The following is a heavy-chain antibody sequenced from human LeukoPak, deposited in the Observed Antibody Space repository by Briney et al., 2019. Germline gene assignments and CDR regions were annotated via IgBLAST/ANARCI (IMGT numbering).Heavy chain of an antibody. CDR2: IIPIFGTA. V-gene: IGHV1-69*13. CDR3: ARVSNTYYYDSSGYASWFDP. Sequence: GASVKVSCKASGGTFSSYAISWVRQAPGQRLEWMGGIIPIFGTANYAQKFQGRVTITADESTSTAYMELSSLRSEDTAVYYSARVSNTYYYDSSGYASWFDPWGQGTLVTVSS. D-gene: IGHD3-22*01. J-gene: IGHJ5*02. CDR1: GGTFSSYA.